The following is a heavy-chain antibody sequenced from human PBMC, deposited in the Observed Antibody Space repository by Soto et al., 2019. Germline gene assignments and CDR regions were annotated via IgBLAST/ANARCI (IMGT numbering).Heavy chain of an antibody. D-gene: IGHD6-13*01. J-gene: IGHJ4*02. CDR1: CGSISSVGYY. CDR2: IYYSGST. V-gene: IGHV4-31*03. CDR3: ARVSVAPSSSWYSAIQPFDY. Sequence: PSETLSLTFTVFCGSISSVGYYWSWIRQHPGKGLEWIGYIYYSGSTYYNPSLNSRVTISVDTSKNQFSLKLSSVTAADTAVYYCARVSVAPSSSWYSAIQPFDYWGQGTLVTVSS.